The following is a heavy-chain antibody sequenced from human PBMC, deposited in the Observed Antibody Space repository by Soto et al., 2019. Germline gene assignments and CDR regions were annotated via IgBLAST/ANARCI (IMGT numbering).Heavy chain of an antibody. CDR1: GGSISSSNYY. D-gene: IGHD3-16*01. V-gene: IGHV4-39*01. Sequence: SETLSLTCTVSGGSISSSNYYWGWIRQPPGKGLEWIGSIYYSGSTAYNSSLKSRVTMSVDTSKNQLSLRLSSVTAADTAVYYCASPTLGAFDIWGQGTMVTASS. J-gene: IGHJ3*02. CDR3: ASPTLGAFDI. CDR2: IYYSGST.